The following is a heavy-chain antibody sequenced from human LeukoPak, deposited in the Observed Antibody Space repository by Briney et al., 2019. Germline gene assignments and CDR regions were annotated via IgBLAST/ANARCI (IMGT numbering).Heavy chain of an antibody. CDR2: IWYDGSNK. J-gene: IGHJ4*02. V-gene: IGHV3-33*06. D-gene: IGHD5-18*01. CDR1: GFTFSSYG. Sequence: GGSLRLSCAASGFTFSSYGMHWVRQAPGKGLEWVAVIWYDGSNKYYADSVKGRFTISRGNSKNTLYLQMNSLRAEDTAVYYCAKDYADTAMVVPPDYRGQGTLVTVSS. CDR3: AKDYADTAMVVPPDY.